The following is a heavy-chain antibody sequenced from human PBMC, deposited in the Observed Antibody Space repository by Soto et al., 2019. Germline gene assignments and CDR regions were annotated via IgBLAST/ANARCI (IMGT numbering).Heavy chain of an antibody. V-gene: IGHV4-34*01. CDR1: GGSFSGYY. CDR2: INHSGST. J-gene: IGHJ4*02. D-gene: IGHD3-3*01. Sequence: SSETLSLTCAVYGGSFSGYYWSWIRQPPGKGLEWIGEINHSGSTNYNPSLKSRVTISVDTSKNQFSLKLSSVTAADTAVYYCARGKTIFGVVISRSGNKNYYMDLAYFKSWGEGTLVTVSS. CDR3: ARGKTIFGVVISRSGNKNYYMDLAYFKS.